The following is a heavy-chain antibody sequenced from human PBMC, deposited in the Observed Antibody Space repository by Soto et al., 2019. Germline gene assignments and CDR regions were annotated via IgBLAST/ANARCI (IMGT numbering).Heavy chain of an antibody. J-gene: IGHJ6*03. CDR2: IYYSGST. D-gene: IGHD2-8*01. V-gene: IGHV4-59*08. CDR1: GGSISSYY. CDR3: ARLRGYCTNGVCRDWYYYYYMDV. Sequence: SETLSHTCTASGGSISSYYWSWIRQPPGQGLEWIGYIYYSGSTNYNPSLKSRVTISVDTSKNQFSLKLSSVTAADTAVYYCARLRGYCTNGVCRDWYYYYYMDVWGKGTTVTVSS.